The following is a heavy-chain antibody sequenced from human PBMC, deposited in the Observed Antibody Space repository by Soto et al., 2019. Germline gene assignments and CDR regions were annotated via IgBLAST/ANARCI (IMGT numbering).Heavy chain of an antibody. CDR1: GDSVNSDYYY. CDR3: AREYANSPEAFDY. V-gene: IGHV4-61*01. CDR2: IYSSGRT. D-gene: IGHD2-2*01. Sequence: KPSETLSLTCSVSGDSVNSDYYYWTWSRQPPGKGLEWIGYIYSSGRTNYNPSLRSRFTISLDTSRNQFSLKLSSVTAADTAVFYCAREYANSPEAFDYWGRGTLVTVSS. J-gene: IGHJ4*02.